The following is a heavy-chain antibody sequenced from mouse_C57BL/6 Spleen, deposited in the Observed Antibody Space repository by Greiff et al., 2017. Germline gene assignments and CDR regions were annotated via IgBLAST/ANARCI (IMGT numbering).Heavy chain of an antibody. Sequence: QVQLQQSGAELAKPGASLQLSCNASRYTFTSYWLHWVKQRSEKGLEWIGYINPSSGYTKYNQKFKDKATLTADKSSSTAYMQLSSLTYEDSAVYYCARQTVVAPYWYFDVWGTGTTVTVSS. D-gene: IGHD1-1*01. CDR2: INPSSGYT. J-gene: IGHJ1*03. CDR3: ARQTVVAPYWYFDV. V-gene: IGHV1-7*01. CDR1: RYTFTSYW.